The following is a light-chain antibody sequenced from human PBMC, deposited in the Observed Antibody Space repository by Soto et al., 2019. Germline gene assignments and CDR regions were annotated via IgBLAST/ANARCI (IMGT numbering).Light chain of an antibody. J-gene: IGLJ1*01. CDR3: ASSAGNFYV. Sequence: QPVLTQPPSASGSPGQSVTISCTGTSSDVGGYTVSWYQHHPGKAPKVLIYEVTKRPSGVPDRFSGSKSGNTASLTVSGLQAEDEADYYCASSAGNFYVFGTGTKLTVL. V-gene: IGLV2-8*01. CDR1: SSDVGGYT. CDR2: EVT.